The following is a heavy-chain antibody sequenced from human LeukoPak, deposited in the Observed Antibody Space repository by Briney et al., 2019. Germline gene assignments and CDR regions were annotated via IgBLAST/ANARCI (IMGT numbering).Heavy chain of an antibody. CDR3: ARRSIAAGGLYGMDV. CDR2: ISYSGST. CDR1: GGSISTYY. D-gene: IGHD6-13*01. V-gene: IGHV4-59*08. J-gene: IGHJ6*02. Sequence: SETLSLTCTVSGGSISTYYWTWIRQPPGKGLEWVGYISYSGSTNYDPSLKSRVTISLDTSKNQFSLKLSSVTAADTAVYYCARRSIAAGGLYGMDVWGQGTTVTVSS.